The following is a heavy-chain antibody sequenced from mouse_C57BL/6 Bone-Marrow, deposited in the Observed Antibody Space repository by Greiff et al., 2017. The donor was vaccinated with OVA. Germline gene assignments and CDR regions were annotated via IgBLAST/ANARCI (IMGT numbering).Heavy chain of an antibody. V-gene: IGHV1-5*01. CDR3: TRKAITTVVGYYAMDY. CDR1: GYTFTSYW. CDR2: IYPGNSDT. D-gene: IGHD1-1*01. J-gene: IGHJ4*01. Sequence: EVQLQQSGTVLARPGASVKMSCKTSGYTFTSYWMHWVKQRPGQGLEWIGAIYPGNSDTSYNQKLKGKAKLNAVTSASTAYMELSSLTNEDSAVYYCTRKAITTVVGYYAMDYWGQGTSVTVSS.